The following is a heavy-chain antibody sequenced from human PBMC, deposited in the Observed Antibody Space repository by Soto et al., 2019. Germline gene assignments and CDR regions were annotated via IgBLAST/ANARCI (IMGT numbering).Heavy chain of an antibody. D-gene: IGHD3-16*01. Sequence: GVSLRLSCLVSGFTVNTNYMYWVRQAPGRGLEWVSAMYSGGYIHYADSVKGRFTISRDTSENTLYLRMDKLRVEDTAVYFCVSRIPSWVFDYWGQGTLVTVSS. CDR3: VSRIPSWVFDY. CDR1: GFTVNTNY. CDR2: MYSGGYI. J-gene: IGHJ4*01. V-gene: IGHV3-53*01.